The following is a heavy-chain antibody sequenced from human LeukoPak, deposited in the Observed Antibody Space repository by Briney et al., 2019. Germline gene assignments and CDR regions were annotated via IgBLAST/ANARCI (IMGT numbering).Heavy chain of an antibody. Sequence: GGSLRLSCAVSGFAFNSYSMNWVRQAPGKGLEWVASITTSSTYMHYADSVKGRFTISRDNAKNSLYLQMNSLRADDTAVYFCARHRYYFDYWGQGTLVTVSS. V-gene: IGHV3-21*01. J-gene: IGHJ4*02. CDR1: GFAFNSYS. CDR3: ARHRYYFDY. CDR2: ITTSSTYM.